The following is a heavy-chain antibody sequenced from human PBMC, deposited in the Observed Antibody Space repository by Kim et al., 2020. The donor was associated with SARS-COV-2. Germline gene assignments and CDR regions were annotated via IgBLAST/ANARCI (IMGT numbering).Heavy chain of an antibody. CDR1: GGSISSSSYY. CDR2: IYYSGST. J-gene: IGHJ5*02. V-gene: IGHV4-39*01. D-gene: IGHD2-21*01. Sequence: SETLSLTCTVSGGSISSSSYYWGWIRQPPGKGLEWIGSIYYSGSTYYNPSLKSRVTISVDTSKNQFSLKLSSVTAADTAVYYCARRTVEIGWFDPWGQGTLVTVSS. CDR3: ARRTVEIGWFDP.